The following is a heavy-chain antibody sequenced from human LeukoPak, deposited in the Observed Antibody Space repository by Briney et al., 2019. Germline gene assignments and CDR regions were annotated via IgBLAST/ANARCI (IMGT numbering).Heavy chain of an antibody. V-gene: IGHV4-59*08. CDR1: GGSISNYF. CDR2: IYSSGST. Sequence: SETLCLTCSVSGGSISNYFWTWIRQPPGKGLEWIGYIYSSGSTYYNPSLKSRVTISVDTSKNRFSLKLSTVTAADTAVYYCARRPTGDPKFDYWGQGTLVTVSS. CDR3: ARRPTGDPKFDY. J-gene: IGHJ4*02. D-gene: IGHD7-27*01.